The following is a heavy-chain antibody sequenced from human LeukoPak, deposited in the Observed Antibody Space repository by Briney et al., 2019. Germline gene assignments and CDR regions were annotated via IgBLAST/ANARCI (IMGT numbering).Heavy chain of an antibody. CDR3: ARSGMAVAATPWD. Sequence: GGSLRLSCAVSGFPVSSNFMSWVRQAPGKGLQSVSIMFSGGSTDYADSVRGRFSISRDNAKNSLYLQMNSLRAEDTAVYYCARSGMAVAATPWDWGQGTLVTVSS. CDR2: MFSGGST. CDR1: GFPVSSNF. V-gene: IGHV3-53*01. J-gene: IGHJ1*01. D-gene: IGHD6-19*01.